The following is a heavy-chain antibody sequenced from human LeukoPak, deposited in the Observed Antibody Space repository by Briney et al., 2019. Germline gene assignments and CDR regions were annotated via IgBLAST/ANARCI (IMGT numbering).Heavy chain of an antibody. D-gene: IGHD5-24*01. CDR3: ASVYKHGMDV. Sequence: ASVKVSCKASGYTVTSYYMHWVRQAPGQGLEWMAILNPSDGSSNYAQKFQGRATLTRATSTGTVHMELSSLRSEDTAVYYCASVYKHGMDVWGQGTTVIVSS. V-gene: IGHV1-46*01. J-gene: IGHJ6*02. CDR1: GYTVTSYY. CDR2: LNPSDGSS.